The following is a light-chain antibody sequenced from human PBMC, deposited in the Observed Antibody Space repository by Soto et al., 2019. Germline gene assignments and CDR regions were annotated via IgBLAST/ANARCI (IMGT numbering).Light chain of an antibody. CDR1: SSNIGAGYD. Sequence: QSVLTQPPSVSGAPGQRVTISCTGSSSNIGAGYDVHWYQQLPGTAPKLLIYRNTNRPSGVPDRFSGSKSGTSASLAITGIQAEDEADYYCQSGDSSLSGPGVFGTGTKVTVL. CDR2: RNT. V-gene: IGLV1-40*01. J-gene: IGLJ1*01. CDR3: QSGDSSLSGPGV.